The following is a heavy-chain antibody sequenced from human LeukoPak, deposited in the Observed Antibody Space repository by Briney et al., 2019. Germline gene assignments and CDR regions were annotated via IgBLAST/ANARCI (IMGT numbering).Heavy chain of an antibody. J-gene: IGHJ4*02. CDR3: AKDSVGVAGPDY. V-gene: IGHV3-23*01. CDR1: GFTLSDYH. D-gene: IGHD6-19*01. CDR2: ISGGGGGT. Sequence: GGSLRLSCAASGFTLSDYHMDWVRQAPGKGLEWVSSISGGGGGTYYADSVKGRFTISRDNSKNSLYLQMNSLRAEDTAVYYCAKDSVGVAGPDYWGQGALVTVSS.